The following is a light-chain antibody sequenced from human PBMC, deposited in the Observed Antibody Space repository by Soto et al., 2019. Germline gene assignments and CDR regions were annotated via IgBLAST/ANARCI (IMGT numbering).Light chain of an antibody. J-gene: IGLJ2*01. Sequence: QSALTQPASVSGSPEQSTTISCTGTSSDVGAYNLVSWYQQLPGKAPRLIIYEGTKRPSGISHRFSGSKSDNTASLTISGLRAEDEAHYHCCSYAGSRTFVFGGGTK. CDR3: CSYAGSRTFV. CDR2: EGT. V-gene: IGLV2-23*01. CDR1: SSDVGAYNL.